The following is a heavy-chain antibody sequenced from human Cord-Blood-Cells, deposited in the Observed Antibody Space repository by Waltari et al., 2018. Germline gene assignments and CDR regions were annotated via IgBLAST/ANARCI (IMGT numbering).Heavy chain of an antibody. V-gene: IGHV3-33*01. J-gene: IGHJ3*02. Sequence: QVQLVESGGGVVQPGRSLRLSCAASGLTFSSYGVHWVRQAPGKGLEWVAVIWYDGSNKYYADSVKGRFTISRDNSKNTLYLQMNSLRAEDTAVYYCARDDLYAFDIWGQGTMVTVSS. CDR1: GLTFSSYG. CDR3: ARDDLYAFDI. CDR2: IWYDGSNK.